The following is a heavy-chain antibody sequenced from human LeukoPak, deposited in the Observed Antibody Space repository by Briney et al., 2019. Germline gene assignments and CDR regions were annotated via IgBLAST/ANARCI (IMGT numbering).Heavy chain of an antibody. D-gene: IGHD3-9*01. J-gene: IGHJ4*02. CDR2: ISYDGSNK. Sequence: GGSLRLSCAASGFTFSGYAMHWVRQAPGEGLEWVALISYDGSNKYYADSVKGRFTISRDSSKNTLYLRMNSLRPEDTAVYYCARDLHSDILTGLDYWGQGTLVTVSS. V-gene: IGHV3-30-3*01. CDR3: ARDLHSDILTGLDY. CDR1: GFTFSGYA.